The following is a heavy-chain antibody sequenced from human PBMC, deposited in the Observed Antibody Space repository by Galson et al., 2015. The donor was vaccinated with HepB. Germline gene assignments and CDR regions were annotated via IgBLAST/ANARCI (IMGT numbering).Heavy chain of an antibody. V-gene: IGHV1-2*02. CDR1: GYTFTGHY. Sequence: SVKVSCKASGYTFTGHYMHWVRQAPGQGLEWMGWINPNSGGTNYAQEFQGRVTMTRDTSISTAYMELSRLTSDDTAVYYCARGYASSGYYYSDYWGPGTLVTVSS. CDR2: INPNSGGT. CDR3: ARGYASSGYYYSDY. J-gene: IGHJ4*02. D-gene: IGHD3-22*01.